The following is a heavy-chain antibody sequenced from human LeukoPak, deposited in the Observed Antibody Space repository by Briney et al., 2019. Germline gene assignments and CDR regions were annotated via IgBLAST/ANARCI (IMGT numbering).Heavy chain of an antibody. CDR1: GGSFSGYY. V-gene: IGHV4-34*01. J-gene: IGHJ5*02. D-gene: IGHD3-10*01. Sequence: SETLSPTCAVYGGSFSGYYWSWIRQPPGKGLEWIGEINHSGSTNYNPSLKSRVTISVDTSKNQFSLKLSSVTAADTAVYYCARVLLWFGAGRERTNWFDPWGQGTLVTVSS. CDR3: ARVLLWFGAGRERTNWFDP. CDR2: INHSGST.